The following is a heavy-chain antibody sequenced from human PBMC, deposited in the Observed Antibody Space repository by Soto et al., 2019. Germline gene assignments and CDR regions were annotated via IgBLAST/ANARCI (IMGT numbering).Heavy chain of an antibody. CDR3: ATHREGATYYFDY. Sequence: QMQLVQSGPEVKKPGTSVKVSCKASTFTFTSSAVQWVRQARGQRLEWIGWIVVGSGNTKYAQNFQERVTITRDMSSATDYLELSILRSEDTAVYSCATHREGATYYFDYWGQGTLLTVSS. V-gene: IGHV1-58*01. CDR2: IVVGSGNT. J-gene: IGHJ4*02. D-gene: IGHD1-26*01. CDR1: TFTFTSSA.